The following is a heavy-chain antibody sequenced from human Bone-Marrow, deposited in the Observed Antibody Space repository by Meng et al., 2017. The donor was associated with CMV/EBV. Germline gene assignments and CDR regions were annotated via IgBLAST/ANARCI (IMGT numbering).Heavy chain of an antibody. J-gene: IGHJ4*02. CDR2: IYWNDDK. CDR3: AHHGWVVAFDY. D-gene: IGHD2-15*01. Sequence: SGPTLVKPTQTLTLTCTFSGFSLSTSGVGVGWIRQPPGKALEWLALIYWNDDKRYSPSLKSRLTITKDTSKNQVVLTMTNMDPVDTATYYCAHHGWVVAFDYWGQGTLVTFYS. CDR1: GFSLSTSGVG. V-gene: IGHV2-5*01.